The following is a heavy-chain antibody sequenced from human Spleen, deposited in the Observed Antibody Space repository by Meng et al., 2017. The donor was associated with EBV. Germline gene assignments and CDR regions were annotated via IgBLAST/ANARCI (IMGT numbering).Heavy chain of an antibody. D-gene: IGHD3-10*01. Sequence: VKWKRAGCEVNQHWAAVQVPSRTSEVTLRSDAVSWVRQAPGQGLEWMGGLIPMSGAPHYAQKFQDRVTIIADESTSTHSMELNNLRFEDTAMYYCASESGRGFTPDYWGQGTLVTVSS. CDR2: LIPMSGAP. V-gene: IGHV1-69*01. J-gene: IGHJ4*02. CDR3: ASESGRGFTPDY. CDR1: EVTLRSDA.